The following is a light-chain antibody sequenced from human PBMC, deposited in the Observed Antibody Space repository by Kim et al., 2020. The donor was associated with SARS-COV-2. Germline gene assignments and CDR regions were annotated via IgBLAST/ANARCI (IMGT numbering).Light chain of an antibody. Sequence: VSPGERVTLSCRASQSVRFDVAWYQQRPGQPPRLLIYSASTRATDVPTRFSGSGSGTEFTLTINRVQSEDFVVYFCQQYNNWPRTFGPGTKVDIK. CDR1: QSVRFD. J-gene: IGKJ3*01. CDR2: SAS. V-gene: IGKV3-15*01. CDR3: QQYNNWPRT.